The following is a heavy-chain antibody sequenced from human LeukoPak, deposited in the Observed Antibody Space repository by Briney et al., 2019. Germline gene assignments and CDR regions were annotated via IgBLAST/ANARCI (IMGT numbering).Heavy chain of an antibody. CDR2: ISYSGST. CDR3: ARLDYYHFDY. CDR1: GGSISRYY. D-gene: IGHD3-22*01. Sequence: SETLSLSCTVSGGSISRYYWSWIRQPPGKGLEWIGYISYSGSTKYNPSLMSRVAISVDTSKNQFSLKLSSATAADTAVYYCARLDYYHFDYWGQGTVVTVSS. J-gene: IGHJ4*02. V-gene: IGHV4-59*01.